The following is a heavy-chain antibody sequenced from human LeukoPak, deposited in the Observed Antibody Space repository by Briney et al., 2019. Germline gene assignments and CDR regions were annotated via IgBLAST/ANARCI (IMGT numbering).Heavy chain of an antibody. J-gene: IGHJ5*02. CDR1: GYTFTSYY. CDR2: INPSGGST. Sequence: EASVKVSCKASGYTFTSYYMHWVRQAPGQGLGWMGIINPSGGSTSFAQKFQGRVTMTRDTSTSTVYMELSSLRSEDTAVYYCARDKGAWGRHNWFDPWGQGTLVTVSS. D-gene: IGHD1-26*01. CDR3: ARDKGAWGRHNWFDP. V-gene: IGHV1-46*01.